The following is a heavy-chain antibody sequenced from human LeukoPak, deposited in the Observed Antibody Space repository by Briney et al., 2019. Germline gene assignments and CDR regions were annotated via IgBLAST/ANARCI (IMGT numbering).Heavy chain of an antibody. Sequence: QPGRSLRLSCAASGFTFSNYALHWVRQAPGKGLEWVAVISYDGSNKYYADSVKGRFTISRDNSQNTLYLQMNSLRAEDTAVYYCAKPSDVWGKGTTVTVSS. CDR1: GFTFSNYA. V-gene: IGHV3-30*18. CDR3: AKPSDV. J-gene: IGHJ6*04. CDR2: ISYDGSNK.